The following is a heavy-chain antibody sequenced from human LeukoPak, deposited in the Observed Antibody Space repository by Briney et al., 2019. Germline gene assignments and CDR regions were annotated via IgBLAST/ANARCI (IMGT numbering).Heavy chain of an antibody. D-gene: IGHD5-12*01. CDR2: IWYDGSNI. J-gene: IGHJ4*02. CDR1: GFTFSSYG. CDR3: ARDRSSYDYYFDH. Sequence: GGSLRLSCAASGFTFSSYGMHWVRQAPGKGLEWLAVIWYDGSNIYYADSVKGRFAISRDNSRNTLYLLLNSLRAEDTAVYYCARDRSSYDYYFDHWGQGTLVTVSS. V-gene: IGHV3-33*01.